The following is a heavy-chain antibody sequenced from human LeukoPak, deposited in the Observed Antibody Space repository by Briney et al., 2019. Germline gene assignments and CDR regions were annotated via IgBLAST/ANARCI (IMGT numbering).Heavy chain of an antibody. CDR3: ARDTSADYVWGSYRYTPASFDY. V-gene: IGHV3-21*01. CDR1: GFTFSRFS. CDR2: ISTSSSYI. D-gene: IGHD3-16*02. Sequence: GGSLRLSCVASGFTFSRFSMDWVRQAPGKGLEWVSFISTSSSYIYYGDSVKGRFTISRDNAKNSLYLQMNSLRAEDTAVHYCARDTSADYVWGSYRYTPASFDYWGQGTLVTVSS. J-gene: IGHJ4*02.